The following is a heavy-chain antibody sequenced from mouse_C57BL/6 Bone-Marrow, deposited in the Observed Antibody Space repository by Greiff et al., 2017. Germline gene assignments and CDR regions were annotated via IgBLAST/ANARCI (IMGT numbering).Heavy chain of an antibody. D-gene: IGHD1-1*01. CDR3: TGDYYGSRVYDYAMDY. CDR1: GYTFTDYE. Sequence: LVESGAELVRPGASVTLSCKASGYTFTDYEMHWVKQTPVHGLEWIGAIDPETGGTAYNQKFKGKAILTSDKSSSTAYMELRSLTSEDSAVYYCTGDYYGSRVYDYAMDYWGQGTSVTVSS. J-gene: IGHJ4*01. CDR2: IDPETGGT. V-gene: IGHV1-15*01.